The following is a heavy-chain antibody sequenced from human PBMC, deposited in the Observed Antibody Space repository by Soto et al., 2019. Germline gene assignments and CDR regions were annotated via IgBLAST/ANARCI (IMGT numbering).Heavy chain of an antibody. V-gene: IGHV3-64D*06. J-gene: IGHJ5*02. D-gene: IGHD2-2*02. CDR1: GFTFSSYA. CDR2: ISSNGGST. Sequence: GGSLRLSWSASGFTFSSYAMHWVRQAPGKGLEYVSAISSNGGSTYYADSVKGRFTISRDNSKNTLYLQMSSLRAEDTAVYYCVXDPHCSSTSCYTGWFDPWGQGTLVTVSS. CDR3: VXDPHCSSTSCYTGWFDP.